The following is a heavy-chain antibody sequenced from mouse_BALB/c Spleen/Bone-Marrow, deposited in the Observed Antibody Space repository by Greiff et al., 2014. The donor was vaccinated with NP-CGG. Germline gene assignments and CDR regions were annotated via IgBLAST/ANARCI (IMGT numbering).Heavy chain of an antibody. CDR2: INPNDGAT. CDR1: GYTFTEYT. D-gene: IGHD2-3*01. CDR3: ARWKNGYYSWFAY. Sequence: VQLQQSGPELVKPGASVKISCKTSGYTFTEYTMHWVKQSHGKSLEWIGGINPNDGATSYNQKFKGKATLTVDKSSSTAYMELSSLTSEDSAVYSCARWKNGYYSWFAYWGQGTLVTVSA. J-gene: IGHJ3*01. V-gene: IGHV1-18*01.